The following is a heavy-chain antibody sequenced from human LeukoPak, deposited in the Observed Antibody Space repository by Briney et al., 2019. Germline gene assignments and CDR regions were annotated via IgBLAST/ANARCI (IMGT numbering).Heavy chain of an antibody. Sequence: GGSLRLSCVASGFTFSSYGMSWVRQAPGKGLEWVSSLNGGGDTTYYADSVKGRFTISRDNAKNSLYLQMNSLRAEDTAVYYCARDWYNNSDAFDLWGQGTMVTVSS. CDR2: LNGGGDTT. CDR1: GFTFSSYG. V-gene: IGHV3-23*01. CDR3: ARDWYNNSDAFDL. D-gene: IGHD4-11*01. J-gene: IGHJ3*01.